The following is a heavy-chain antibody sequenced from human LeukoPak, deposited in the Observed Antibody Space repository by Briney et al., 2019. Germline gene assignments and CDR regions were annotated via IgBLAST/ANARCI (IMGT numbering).Heavy chain of an antibody. CDR2: MNPNSGNT. D-gene: IGHD4-17*01. CDR3: ARGPLPDYGDYNYYYYMDV. Sequence: ASVKVSCKASGYTFTSYDINWVRQATGQGLEWMGWMNPNSGNTGYAQKFQGRVTITRNTSISTAYMELSSLRSEDTAVYYCARGPLPDYGDYNYYYYMDVWGKGTTVTVSS. J-gene: IGHJ6*03. V-gene: IGHV1-8*03. CDR1: GYTFTSYD.